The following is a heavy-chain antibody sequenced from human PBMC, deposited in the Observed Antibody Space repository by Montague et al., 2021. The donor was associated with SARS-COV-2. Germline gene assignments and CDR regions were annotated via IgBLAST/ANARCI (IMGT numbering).Heavy chain of an antibody. Sequence: SETLSLTCTVSGDSMRSSYWNWIRQPPGKGLEYIGYTYYSGVANYNPSLRSRVTTSLDTSKNQFSLNLRSVTAADTAVYHCARSVVGGTYRHTRWFDPWGQGTLVTVFS. J-gene: IGHJ5*02. CDR3: ARSVVGGTYRHTRWFDP. CDR2: TYYSGVA. CDR1: GDSMRSSY. V-gene: IGHV4-59*13. D-gene: IGHD3-16*02.